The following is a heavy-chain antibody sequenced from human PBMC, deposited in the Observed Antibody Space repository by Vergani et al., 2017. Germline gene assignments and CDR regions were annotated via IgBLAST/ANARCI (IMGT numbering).Heavy chain of an antibody. CDR1: GYTFTSYG. Sequence: QVQLVQSGAEVKKPGASVTVSCKASGYTFTSYGISWVRPAPGQGLEWMGWISAYNGNTNYAQKLQGRVTMTTDTSTRTDYMELRGLRSDDTAVSYCTRHVRRRSSSTSYFEDYFDYWGQGTLVTVSS. CDR3: TRHVRRRSSSTSYFEDYFDY. V-gene: IGHV1-18*01. CDR2: ISAYNGNT. D-gene: IGHD2-2*01. J-gene: IGHJ4*02.